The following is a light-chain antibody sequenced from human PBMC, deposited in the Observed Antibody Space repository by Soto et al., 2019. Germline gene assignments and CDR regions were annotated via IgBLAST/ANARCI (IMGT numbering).Light chain of an antibody. CDR2: DAS. V-gene: IGKV3-20*01. CDR3: QQYGTSPPLT. J-gene: IGKJ4*01. Sequence: EIVMTQSPATLSVSPGERATLSCRASQSVTSNYLAWYQHKPGQAPRLLIYDASSRATGIPDRFSGSGSATDFTLTISRLEPEDFAVYYCQQYGTSPPLTFGGGTKVDIK. CDR1: QSVTSNY.